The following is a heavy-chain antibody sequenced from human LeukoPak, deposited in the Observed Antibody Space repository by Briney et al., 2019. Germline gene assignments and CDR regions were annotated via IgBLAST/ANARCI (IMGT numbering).Heavy chain of an antibody. Sequence: SETLSLTCTVSGGSISSGVYYWRWIRQPPGKGLEWIGYIYYSGSTYYNRSLKSRVTISVDTSKNQFSLKLSSVTAADTAVYYCARYSGSYYADYWGQGTLVTVSS. J-gene: IGHJ4*02. CDR1: GGSISSGVYY. CDR3: ARYSGSYYADY. V-gene: IGHV4-30-4*01. D-gene: IGHD1-26*01. CDR2: IYYSGST.